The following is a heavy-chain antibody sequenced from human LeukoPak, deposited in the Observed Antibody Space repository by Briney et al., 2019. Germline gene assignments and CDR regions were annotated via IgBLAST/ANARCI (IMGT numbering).Heavy chain of an antibody. D-gene: IGHD6-19*01. J-gene: IGHJ4*02. CDR2: GDYSGGT. Sequence: SETLSLTCTVSGDSFSSVTDYWAWIRQPPGKGLEWIASGDYSGGTYYNPSLESRVAISADMSKNQFSLKLTSVTGADTAVYYCAGERGEEYSSGWYKRNYFDNWGQGIRVTVS. V-gene: IGHV4-39*07. CDR3: AGERGEEYSSGWYKRNYFDN. CDR1: GDSFSSVTDY.